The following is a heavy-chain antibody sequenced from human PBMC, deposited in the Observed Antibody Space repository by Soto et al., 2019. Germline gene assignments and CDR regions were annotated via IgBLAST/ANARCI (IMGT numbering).Heavy chain of an antibody. CDR2: TRNKANSYTT. D-gene: IGHD4-17*01. V-gene: IGHV3-72*01. CDR3: ARLANYGGNPLDY. J-gene: IGHJ4*02. CDR1: GFTFSDHY. Sequence: EVQLVESGGGLVQPGGSLRLSCAASGFTFSDHYMDWVRQAPGKGLEWVGRTRNKANSYTTEYAASVKGRFTISRDDSKNSLYLQMNSLKSEDTAVYYCARLANYGGNPLDYWGQGTLVTVSS.